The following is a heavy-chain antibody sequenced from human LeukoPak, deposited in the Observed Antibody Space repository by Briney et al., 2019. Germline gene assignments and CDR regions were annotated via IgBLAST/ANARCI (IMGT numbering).Heavy chain of an antibody. CDR2: IKSTTDGATT. CDR3: TDFGY. Sequence: GGSLRLSCAASGFPLSNAWMSWVRQAPGKGLEWVGRIKSTTDGATTDYAAPVKGRFTISRDDSKNTLYLQMNSLKNEDTAVYHCTDFGYWGQGTLVTVSS. V-gene: IGHV3-15*01. J-gene: IGHJ4*02. CDR1: GFPLSNAW. D-gene: IGHD3/OR15-3a*01.